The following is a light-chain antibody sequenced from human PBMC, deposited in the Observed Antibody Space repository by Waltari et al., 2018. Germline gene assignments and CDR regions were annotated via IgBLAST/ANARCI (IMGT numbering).Light chain of an antibody. V-gene: IGKV4-1*01. CDR1: QSILHSSNTRNY. Sequence: DIVLTQSPDSLAVSLGERATINCKASQSILHSSNTRNYLGWYQQKPGPPPKVLFYWASTREAGVPDRFSGSGSGTDFTLTINSLQAEDVAVYYCQQYYGTPLTFGGGTKVEIK. J-gene: IGKJ4*01. CDR3: QQYYGTPLT. CDR2: WAS.